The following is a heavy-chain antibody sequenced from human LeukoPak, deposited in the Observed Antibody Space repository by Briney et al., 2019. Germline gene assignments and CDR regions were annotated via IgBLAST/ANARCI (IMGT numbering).Heavy chain of an antibody. Sequence: GGSLRLSCAASGFTFSSYGMHWVRQAPGKGLEWVAVIWYDGSNKYYADSVKGRFTISRDNSKNTLYLQMNSLRAEDTAVYYCRRDIGTEGAYNSSVYPSSDFDYWGQGTLVTVPS. CDR2: IWYDGSNK. CDR3: RRDIGTEGAYNSSVYPSSDFDY. J-gene: IGHJ4*02. V-gene: IGHV3-33*01. D-gene: IGHD3-22*01. CDR1: GFTFSSYG.